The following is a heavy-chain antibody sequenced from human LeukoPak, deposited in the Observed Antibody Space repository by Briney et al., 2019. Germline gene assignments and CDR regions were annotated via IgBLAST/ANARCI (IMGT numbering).Heavy chain of an antibody. V-gene: IGHV4-59*01. CDR1: GGSISSYY. Sequence: MPSETLSLTCTVSGGSISSYYWSWIRQPPGKGLEWIGYIYYSGSTSYNPSLKSRVTISVDTSKNQFSLKLSSVTAADTAVYYCARFRLGSDYYHMDVWGKGTTVTVSS. CDR3: ARFRLGSDYYHMDV. J-gene: IGHJ6*03. D-gene: IGHD7-27*01. CDR2: IYYSGST.